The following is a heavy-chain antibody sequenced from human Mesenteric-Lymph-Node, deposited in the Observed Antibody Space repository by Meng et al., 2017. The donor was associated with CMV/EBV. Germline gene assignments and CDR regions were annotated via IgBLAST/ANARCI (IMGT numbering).Heavy chain of an antibody. CDR2: ISSSDSTI. Sequence: GGSLRLSCAASGFTFSSYSMNWVRQAPGKGLEWVSYISSSDSTIYYADSVKGRFTISRDNAKNSLYLQMNSLSAEDTAVYYCARLRGGGCSSTTCSNAFDIWGQGTMVTVSS. V-gene: IGHV3-48*04. CDR1: GFTFSSYS. J-gene: IGHJ3*02. CDR3: ARLRGGGCSSTTCSNAFDI. D-gene: IGHD2-2*01.